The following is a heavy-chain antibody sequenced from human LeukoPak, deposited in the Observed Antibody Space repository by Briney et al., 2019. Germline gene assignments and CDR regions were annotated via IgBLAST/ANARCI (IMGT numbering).Heavy chain of an antibody. CDR3: ARMYYRGSSGYYASDN. CDR1: GGTFSNYA. Sequence: SVKVSCKASGGTFSNYAFIWVRQAPGQGLEWMGGIITPFGTTNYAQNFQGRVSITTDQSTSTVYMELSSLRSEDTAVYYCARMYYRGSSGYYASDNWGQGTPVTVST. D-gene: IGHD3-22*01. V-gene: IGHV1-69*05. J-gene: IGHJ4*02. CDR2: IITPFGTT.